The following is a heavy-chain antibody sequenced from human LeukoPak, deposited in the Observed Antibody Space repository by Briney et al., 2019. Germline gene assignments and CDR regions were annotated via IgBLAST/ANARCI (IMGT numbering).Heavy chain of an antibody. D-gene: IGHD4-23*01. CDR1: GGSFSGYY. V-gene: IGHV4-34*01. Sequence: PSETLSLTCAVYGGSFSGYYWSWIRQPPGKGLEWIGEINHSGSTNYNPSLKSRVTISVDTSKNQFSLKLSSVTAADTAVYYCTRHHDYGDKIDYWGQGTLVTVSS. CDR2: INHSGST. J-gene: IGHJ4*02. CDR3: TRHHDYGDKIDY.